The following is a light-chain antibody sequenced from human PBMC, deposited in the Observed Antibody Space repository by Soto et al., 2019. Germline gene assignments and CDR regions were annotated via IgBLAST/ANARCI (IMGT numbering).Light chain of an antibody. CDR2: DAS. J-gene: IGKJ2*01. CDR1: QSISTW. V-gene: IGKV1-5*01. Sequence: DIQMTQSPSTLSASIGDRVTITCRASQSISTWLAWYQQKPGKAPKVLIHDASSLESGVPLRFSGSGSGTEFTLTISSLQPDDFATYYCQQYNRYSYTFGQGTKLEIK. CDR3: QQYNRYSYT.